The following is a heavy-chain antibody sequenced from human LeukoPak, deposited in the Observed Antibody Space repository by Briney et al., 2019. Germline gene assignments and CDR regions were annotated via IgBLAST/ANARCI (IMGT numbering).Heavy chain of an antibody. CDR1: GGSISSSGYY. CDR3: ARIVVSDFDY. V-gene: IGHV4-39*07. Sequence: SETLSLTCTVSGGSISSSGYYWGWIRQPPGKGLEWIGSIYNSGSTHYNPSLKSRVTISVDTSKNHFSLKVTSVTAADTAVYYCARIVVSDFDYWGQGTLVTVSS. D-gene: IGHD3-22*01. CDR2: IYNSGST. J-gene: IGHJ4*02.